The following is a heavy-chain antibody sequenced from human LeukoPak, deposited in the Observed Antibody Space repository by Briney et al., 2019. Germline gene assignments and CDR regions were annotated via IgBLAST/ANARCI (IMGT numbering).Heavy chain of an antibody. D-gene: IGHD1-26*01. Sequence: GGSLRLSCAASGFAVSSKYMNWVRQAPGKGLEWVSVIYSGGSTYYADSVKGRFTISRDNSKNTLYLQMNSLRAEDTAVYYCARGDSLLRSPHRAYYYYMDVWGKGTTVTISS. CDR2: IYSGGST. CDR3: ARGDSLLRSPHRAYYYYMDV. J-gene: IGHJ6*03. CDR1: GFAVSSKY. V-gene: IGHV3-66*01.